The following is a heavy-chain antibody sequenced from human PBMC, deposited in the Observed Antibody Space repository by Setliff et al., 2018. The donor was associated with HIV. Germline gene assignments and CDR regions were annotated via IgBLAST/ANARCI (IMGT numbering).Heavy chain of an antibody. CDR2: IHTTGST. CDR1: GDSISSGSYY. Sequence: SETLSLTCSVSGDSISSGSYYWSWIRPPAGKGLEWIGQIHTTGSTNYNPSLKSRVTISRDTSKNQFSLNLNSVTATDTAVYYCAKRTFGSGRLDPWGQGTLVTVSS. CDR3: AKRTFGSGRLDP. D-gene: IGHD3-16*01. V-gene: IGHV4-61*09. J-gene: IGHJ5*02.